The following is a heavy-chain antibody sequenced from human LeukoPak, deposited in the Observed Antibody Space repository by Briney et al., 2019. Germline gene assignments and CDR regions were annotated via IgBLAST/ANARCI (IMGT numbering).Heavy chain of an antibody. CDR3: ARDKATHYDFWSGSQNWFDP. J-gene: IGHJ5*02. Sequence: QPGRSLRLSCAASGFTFSSYAMHWVRQAPGKGLEWVAVISYDGSNKYYADSVKGRFTISRDNSKNTLYLQMNSLRAEDTAVYYCARDKATHYDFWSGSQNWFDPWGQGTLVTVSS. D-gene: IGHD3-3*01. CDR2: ISYDGSNK. CDR1: GFTFSSYA. V-gene: IGHV3-30-3*01.